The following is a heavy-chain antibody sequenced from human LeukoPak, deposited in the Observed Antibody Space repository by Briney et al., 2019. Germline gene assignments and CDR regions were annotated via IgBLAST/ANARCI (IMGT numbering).Heavy chain of an antibody. CDR3: ARLYPTTLTSYSSSL. V-gene: IGHV1-69*05. CDR2: IIPIFGTA. J-gene: IGHJ4*02. D-gene: IGHD6-13*01. Sequence: SVKVSCKASGGTFSSYAISWVRQAPGQGLEWMGRIIPIFGTANYAQKFQGRVTITTDESTSTAYMELSSLRSEDTTVYYCARLYPTTLTSYSSSLWGQGTLVTVSS. CDR1: GGTFSSYA.